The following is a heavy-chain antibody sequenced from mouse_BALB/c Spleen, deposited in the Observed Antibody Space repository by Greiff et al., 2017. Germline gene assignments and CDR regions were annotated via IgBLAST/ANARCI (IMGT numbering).Heavy chain of an antibody. J-gene: IGHJ4*01. V-gene: IGHV1S81*02. CDR3: TRSGVYYGNYYYAMDY. Sequence: VKLMESGAELVKPGASVKLSCKASGYTFTSYYMYWVKQRPGQGLEWIGEINPSNGGTNFNEKFKSKATLTVDKSSSTAYMQLSSLTSEDSAVYYCTRSGVYYGNYYYAMDYWGQGTSVTVSS. D-gene: IGHD2-1*01. CDR1: GYTFTSYY. CDR2: INPSNGGT.